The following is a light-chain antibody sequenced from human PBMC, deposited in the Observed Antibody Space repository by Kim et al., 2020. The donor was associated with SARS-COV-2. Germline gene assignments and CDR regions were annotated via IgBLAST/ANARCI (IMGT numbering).Light chain of an antibody. Sequence: ASVGDRVTITCRASQGISNYLAWYQQKPGRAPTLLMSAASNLQSGVPSRFSGSGSGTDCSLTISSLQPEDFASYFCQQTKNFPLTFGGGTKVDIK. CDR2: AAS. V-gene: IGKV1D-12*01. CDR3: QQTKNFPLT. J-gene: IGKJ4*01. CDR1: QGISNY.